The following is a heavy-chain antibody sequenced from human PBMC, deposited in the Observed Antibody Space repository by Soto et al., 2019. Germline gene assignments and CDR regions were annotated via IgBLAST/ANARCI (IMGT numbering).Heavy chain of an antibody. V-gene: IGHV1-46*01. D-gene: IGHD4-4*01. J-gene: IGHJ6*02. Sequence: GASVKVSCKASGYTFTSYYMHWVRQAPGQGLEWMGIINPSGGSTSYAQKFQGRVTMTRDTSTSTVYMELSSLRSEDTAVYYCARAYLPVTADYYGMDVWGQGTTVTVSS. CDR1: GYTFTSYY. CDR2: INPSGGST. CDR3: ARAYLPVTADYYGMDV.